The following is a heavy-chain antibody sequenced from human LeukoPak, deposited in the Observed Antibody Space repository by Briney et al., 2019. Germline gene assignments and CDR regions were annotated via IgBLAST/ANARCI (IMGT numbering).Heavy chain of an antibody. V-gene: IGHV3-9*02. D-gene: IGHD5-18*01. CDR1: RFTPADYA. CDR2: ISWNSGSI. CDR3: AKDIVVTAAMVTSLDY. Sequence: GGSLRLSCAASRFTPADYAMHWVRQAPGTGLEWVSGISWNSGSIGYADSVKGRFTISRDNAKNSLYLQMNSLRAEDTALYYCAKDIVVTAAMVTSLDYWGQGTLVTVSS. J-gene: IGHJ4*02.